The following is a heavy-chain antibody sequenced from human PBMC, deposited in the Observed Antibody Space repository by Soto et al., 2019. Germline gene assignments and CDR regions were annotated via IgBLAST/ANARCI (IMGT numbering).Heavy chain of an antibody. Sequence: SETLSLTCSVSGDSVSSGSYYWSWIRQPPGKGLEWIGYMYYSGSSNYNPSLKSRVTISVDTSKNQFFLNLSSVTAADTAVYYCAIPVITMIVAQDGAFDIWGQGTMVTVSS. D-gene: IGHD3-22*01. CDR1: GDSVSSGSYY. CDR3: AIPVITMIVAQDGAFDI. V-gene: IGHV4-61*01. CDR2: MYYSGSS. J-gene: IGHJ3*02.